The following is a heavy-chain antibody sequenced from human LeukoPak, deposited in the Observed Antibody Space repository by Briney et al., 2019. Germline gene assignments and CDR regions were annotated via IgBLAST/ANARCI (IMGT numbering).Heavy chain of an antibody. CDR2: IYYSGST. V-gene: IGHV4-39*01. Sequence: PSETLSLTCTVSGGSISSSSYYWGWIRQPPGKGLEWIGSIYYSGSTYYNPSLKSRVTISVDTSKNQFSLKLSSVTAADTAVYYCARVGSGCSRTSCYSAYYYYYMDVWGKGTTVTVSS. CDR3: ARVGSGCSRTSCYSAYYYYYMDV. CDR1: GGSISSSSYY. J-gene: IGHJ6*03. D-gene: IGHD2-2*02.